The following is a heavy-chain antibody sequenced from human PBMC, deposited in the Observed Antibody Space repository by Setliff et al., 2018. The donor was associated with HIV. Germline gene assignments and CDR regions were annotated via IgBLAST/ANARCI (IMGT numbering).Heavy chain of an antibody. Sequence: SETLSLTCTVSGGSFSTYYWSWIRQPAGEGLEYIGRVHSTGTTIYNPSLKSRVTKSVDTSKNQLSLKLRSVTAADTAVYYCARARITMTGGRLEPYAFDRWGQGTKVAVSS. D-gene: IGHD3-22*01. CDR1: GGSFSTYY. V-gene: IGHV4-4*07. CDR3: ARARITMTGGRLEPYAFDR. CDR2: VHSTGTT. J-gene: IGHJ3*01.